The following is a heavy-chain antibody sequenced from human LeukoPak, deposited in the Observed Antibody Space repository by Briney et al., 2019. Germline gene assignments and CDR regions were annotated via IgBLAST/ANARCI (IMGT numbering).Heavy chain of an antibody. CDR2: ISGSGGNT. J-gene: IGHJ5*02. D-gene: IGHD1-1*01. Sequence: GGSLRLSCAASEFTFSSYCMSWVRQAPGKGLEWVSSISGSGGNTYYADSVKGRFTISRDNPGNVFYLQMDSLRAEDTAVYYCTRVAQSGPTGWFDPWGQGTLVTVSS. CDR1: EFTFSSYC. V-gene: IGHV3-23*01. CDR3: TRVAQSGPTGWFDP.